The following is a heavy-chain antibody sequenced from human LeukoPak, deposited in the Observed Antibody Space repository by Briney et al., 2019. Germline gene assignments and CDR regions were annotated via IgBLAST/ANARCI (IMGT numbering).Heavy chain of an antibody. CDR1: GGSTNIYC. Sequence: LETLSPTCPASGGSTNIYCWSWIRHPAEKGLEWIGRIYSSGSTYYTPSLKSRVTISIDKSKNQFSLSLTSVTAADTAVYYCARDRSGYSEYYFDYWGQGSLVTVSS. CDR2: IYSSGST. V-gene: IGHV4-4*07. D-gene: IGHD5-12*01. J-gene: IGHJ4*02. CDR3: ARDRSGYSEYYFDY.